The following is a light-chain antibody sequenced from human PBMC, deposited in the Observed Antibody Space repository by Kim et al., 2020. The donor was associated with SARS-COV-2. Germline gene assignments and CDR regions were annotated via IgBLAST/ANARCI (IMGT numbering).Light chain of an antibody. J-gene: IGKJ2*01. CDR2: GAS. Sequence: SVPPGERVTLSCRASQSVGGTLAWYQQKPGQAPRLLIYGASTRAAGIPVRFGGSGSGTEFNLTISSLQSEDFAVYYCQQYNNWPRSFGQGTKLEI. V-gene: IGKV3-15*01. CDR3: QQYNNWPRS. CDR1: QSVGGT.